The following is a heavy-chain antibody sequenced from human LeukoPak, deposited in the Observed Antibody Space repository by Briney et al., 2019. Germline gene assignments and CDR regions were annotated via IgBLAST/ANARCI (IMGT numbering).Heavy chain of an antibody. CDR1: GFTFGDYA. Sequence: PGGSLRLSCTASGFTFGDYAMSWVRQAPGKGLEWVGFIRSKAYGGTTEYAASVKGRFTISRDDSKSIAHLQMNSLKTEDTAVYYCTRLLLWFGEYYFDYWGQGTLVTVSS. D-gene: IGHD3-10*01. CDR3: TRLLLWFGEYYFDY. CDR2: IRSKAYGGTT. J-gene: IGHJ4*02. V-gene: IGHV3-49*04.